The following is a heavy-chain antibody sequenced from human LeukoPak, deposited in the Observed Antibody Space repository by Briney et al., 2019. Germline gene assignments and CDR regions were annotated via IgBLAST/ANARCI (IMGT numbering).Heavy chain of an antibody. CDR1: GFTFGHYG. CDR3: AKNWDY. Sequence: GGSLRLSCAASGFTFGHYGMHWVRQAPGKGLEWVAHISYDGSDEFYADSVKGRFTISRDNSMNTLYLQMISPRPEDTAVYYCAKNWDYWGQGTLVTVSS. J-gene: IGHJ4*02. CDR2: ISYDGSDE. V-gene: IGHV3-30*18.